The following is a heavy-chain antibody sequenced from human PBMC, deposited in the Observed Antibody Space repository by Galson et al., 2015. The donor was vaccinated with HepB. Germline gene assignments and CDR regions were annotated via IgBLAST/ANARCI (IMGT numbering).Heavy chain of an antibody. J-gene: IGHJ3*02. CDR2: ISSSSSYI. CDR3: ARVGVSGIAAAGAAFDI. CDR1: GFTFSSYS. Sequence: SLRLSCAASGFTFSSYSMNWVRQAPGKGLEWVSSISSSSSYIYYADSVKGRFTISRDNAKNSLYLQMNSLRAEDTAVYYCARVGVSGIAAAGAAFDIWGQGTMVTVSS. D-gene: IGHD6-13*01. V-gene: IGHV3-21*01.